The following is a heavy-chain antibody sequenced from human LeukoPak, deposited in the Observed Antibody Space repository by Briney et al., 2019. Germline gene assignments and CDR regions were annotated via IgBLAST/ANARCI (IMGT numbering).Heavy chain of an antibody. CDR3: ARDPRGGVDY. D-gene: IGHD2-15*01. V-gene: IGHV4-30-2*06. CDR1: GGSISSGGYY. CDR2: IYHSGST. J-gene: IGHJ4*02. Sequence: SETLSLTCTVSGGSISSGGYYWSWIRQSPGKGLEWIGYIYHSGSTYYNPSLKSRVTISVDRSKNQFSLKLSSVTAADTAVYYCARDPRGGVDYWGQGTLVTVSS.